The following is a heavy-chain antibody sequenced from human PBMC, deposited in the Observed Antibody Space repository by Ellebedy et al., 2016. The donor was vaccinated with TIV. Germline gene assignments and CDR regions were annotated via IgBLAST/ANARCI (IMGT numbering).Heavy chain of an antibody. Sequence: AASVKVSCKASGYTFTIYGINWVRQAPAQGLEWMGWISAYNGNTNYAQKLQGRVTMTTDTSTSTAYMELRSLRSDDTAVYYCATSKLYLDTSGYFDYWGQGTLVTVSS. D-gene: IGHD3-22*01. CDR1: GYTFTIYG. CDR3: ATSKLYLDTSGYFDY. J-gene: IGHJ4*02. V-gene: IGHV1-18*04. CDR2: ISAYNGNT.